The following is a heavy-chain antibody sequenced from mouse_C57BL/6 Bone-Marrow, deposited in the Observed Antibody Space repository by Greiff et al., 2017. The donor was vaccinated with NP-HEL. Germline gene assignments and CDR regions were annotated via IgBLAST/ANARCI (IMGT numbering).Heavy chain of an antibody. CDR3: ARWKRWAMDY. J-gene: IGHJ4*01. Sequence: VQLQQPGAELVRPGTSVKLSCKASGYTFTSYWMHWVKQRPGQGLEWIGVIDPSDSYTNYNQKFKGKATLTVDTSSSTAYMQLSSLTSEDSAVYYWARWKRWAMDYWGQGTSVTVSS. CDR2: IDPSDSYT. CDR1: GYTFTSYW. V-gene: IGHV1-59*01.